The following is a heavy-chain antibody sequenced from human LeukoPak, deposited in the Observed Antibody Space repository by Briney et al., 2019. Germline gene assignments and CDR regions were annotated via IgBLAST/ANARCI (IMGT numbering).Heavy chain of an antibody. J-gene: IGHJ4*02. Sequence: SETLSPTCAVYGGSFSGYYWSWIRQPPGKGLEWIGEINHSGSTNYNPSLKSRVTISVDTSKNQFSLKLSSVTAADTAVYYCATTYYYDSSGYSIDPYFDYWGQGTLVTVSS. CDR2: INHSGST. V-gene: IGHV4-34*01. CDR3: ATTYYYDSSGYSIDPYFDY. D-gene: IGHD3-22*01. CDR1: GGSFSGYY.